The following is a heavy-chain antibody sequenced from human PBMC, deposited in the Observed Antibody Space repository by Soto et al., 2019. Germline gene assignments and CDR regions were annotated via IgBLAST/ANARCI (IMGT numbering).Heavy chain of an antibody. CDR2: IWYDGSNK. CDR1: GFTFSSYG. CDR3: ARDQSVGICGGDCPYYYGMDV. J-gene: IGHJ6*02. D-gene: IGHD2-21*02. Sequence: QVQLVESGGGVVQPGRSLRLSCAASGFTFSSYGMHWVRQAPGKGLEWVAVIWYDGSNKYYADSVKGRFTISRDNSKNTLYLQMNSLRDEDTAVYYCARDQSVGICGGDCPYYYGMDVWGQGTTVTVSS. V-gene: IGHV3-33*01.